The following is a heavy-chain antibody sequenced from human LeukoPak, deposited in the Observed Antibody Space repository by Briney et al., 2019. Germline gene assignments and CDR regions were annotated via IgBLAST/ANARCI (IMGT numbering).Heavy chain of an antibody. V-gene: IGHV3-64*01. Sequence: GSLRLSCAASGFTFSYHYMHWVRQAPGKGLEFVSSIGAEGTIAFYANSVKGRCTISRDNSNSTMHLQMGGLRPEDSAVYYCARELGGTKTGGFDIWGQGTVVTVSS. D-gene: IGHD1-14*01. CDR2: IGAEGTIA. J-gene: IGHJ3*02. CDR1: GFTFSYHY. CDR3: ARELGGTKTGGFDI.